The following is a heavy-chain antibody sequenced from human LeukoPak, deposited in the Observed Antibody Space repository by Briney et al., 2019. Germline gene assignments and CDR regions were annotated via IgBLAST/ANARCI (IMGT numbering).Heavy chain of an antibody. Sequence: WGSLRLSCAASGFTVISNYMSWVRQVPGKGLEWVSVIYSGGSTYYADSVKGRFNITRDNSKNTLYLQMNSLRAEDTAVYYCARDFDGYFDYWGQGTLVTVSS. D-gene: IGHD2-8*01. V-gene: IGHV3-53*01. CDR2: IYSGGST. CDR3: ARDFDGYFDY. J-gene: IGHJ4*02. CDR1: GFTVISNY.